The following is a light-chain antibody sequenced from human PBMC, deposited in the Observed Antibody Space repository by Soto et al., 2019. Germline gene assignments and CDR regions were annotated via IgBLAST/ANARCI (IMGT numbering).Light chain of an antibody. J-gene: IGKJ4*01. CDR3: QQRSNWLLT. CDR2: DAS. CDR1: QSVNSY. V-gene: IGKV3-11*01. Sequence: EIVLTQSPASLSLSPGERATLSCRASQSVNSYLAWYQQKVGQAPRLLIYDASNRATGIPPRFSGSASGTDFTLTISSLEPEDSAVYYCQQRSNWLLTFGGGTKVEIK.